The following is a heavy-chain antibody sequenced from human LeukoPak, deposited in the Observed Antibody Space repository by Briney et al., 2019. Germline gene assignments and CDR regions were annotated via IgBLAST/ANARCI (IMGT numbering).Heavy chain of an antibody. J-gene: IGHJ4*02. Sequence: GGSLRLSCAASGFTFDDYAMHWVRQAPGKGLEWVSGISWNSGSIGYADSVKGRFTISRDNAKNSLYLQMDNLRAEDTALYYCAKGPERRYDFWSGYYTFDYWGQGTLVTVSS. CDR1: GFTFDDYA. D-gene: IGHD3-3*01. CDR3: AKGPERRYDFWSGYYTFDY. V-gene: IGHV3-9*01. CDR2: ISWNSGSI.